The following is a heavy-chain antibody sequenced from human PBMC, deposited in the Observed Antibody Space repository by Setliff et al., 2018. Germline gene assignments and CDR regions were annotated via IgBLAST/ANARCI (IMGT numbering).Heavy chain of an antibody. D-gene: IGHD3-10*01. J-gene: IGHJ6*02. CDR1: GGSFSGYY. CDR3: ARDRGRGWFGGMDV. V-gene: IGHV4-34*01. Sequence: LSLTCAVYGGSFSGYYWSWIRQPPGKGLEWIGEINHSGSTNYNPSLKSRVTISVDKSKNQFSLKLSSVTAADTAVYYCARDRGRGWFGGMDVWGQGTTVTVSS. CDR2: INHSGST.